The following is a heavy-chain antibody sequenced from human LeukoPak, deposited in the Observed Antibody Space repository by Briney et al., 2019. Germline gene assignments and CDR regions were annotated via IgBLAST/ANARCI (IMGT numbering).Heavy chain of an antibody. V-gene: IGHV4-31*03. CDR2: IYYSGST. J-gene: IGHJ5*02. D-gene: IGHD5-18*01. Sequence: SETLSLTCTVSGGSISSGGYYWSWIRQHPGTGLEWIGYIYYSGSTYYNPSLKSRVTISVDTSKNQFSLKLSSVTAADTAVYYCARVGYSYDNWFDPWGQGTLVTVSS. CDR3: ARVGYSYDNWFDP. CDR1: GGSISSGGYY.